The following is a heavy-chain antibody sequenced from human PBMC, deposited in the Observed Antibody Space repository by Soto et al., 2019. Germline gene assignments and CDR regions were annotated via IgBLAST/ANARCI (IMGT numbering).Heavy chain of an antibody. J-gene: IGHJ6*02. D-gene: IGHD2-15*01. V-gene: IGHV3-23*01. CDR1: GFTFSSYA. CDR2: ISGSGGST. CDR3: AKGEVAADYYYYYGMEV. Sequence: PGGSLRLSCAASGFTFSSYAMSWVRQAPGKGLEWVSAISGSGGSTYYADSVKGRFTISRDNSKNTLYLQMNSLRAEDTAVYYCAKGEVAADYYYYYGMEVWGQGTTVTVSS.